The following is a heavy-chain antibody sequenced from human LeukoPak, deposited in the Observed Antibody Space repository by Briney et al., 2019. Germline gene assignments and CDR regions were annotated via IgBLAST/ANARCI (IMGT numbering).Heavy chain of an antibody. D-gene: IGHD3-16*01. Sequence: GASVKVSCKPSGYSSTSNGISWVRQAPGQGLEWMAWISANSGNTNYAQNFQDRVTLTTDTSTSTAYMELRSLRSDDTAVYYCARDVNYAFDYWGQGTLVTVSS. J-gene: IGHJ4*02. CDR2: ISANSGNT. CDR3: ARDVNYAFDY. CDR1: GYSSTSNG. V-gene: IGHV1-18*01.